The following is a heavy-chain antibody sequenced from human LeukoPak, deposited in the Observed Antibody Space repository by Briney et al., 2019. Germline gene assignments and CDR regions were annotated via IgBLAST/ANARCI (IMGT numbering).Heavy chain of an antibody. CDR2: ISRSGGGT. D-gene: IGHD5-24*01. J-gene: IGHJ4*02. CDR1: RFTFSSYA. V-gene: IGHV3-23*01. CDR3: AKDLFGDGYNFDY. Sequence: PGGSLRLSCAASRFTFSSYAMSWVRQAPGKGLEWVSTISRSGGGTYSADSVKGRFTISRDNSKNTLYLQINSLRAEDTAVYYCAKDLFGDGYNFDYWGQGTLVTVSS.